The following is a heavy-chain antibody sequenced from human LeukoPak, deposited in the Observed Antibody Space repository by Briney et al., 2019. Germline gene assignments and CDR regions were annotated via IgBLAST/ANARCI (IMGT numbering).Heavy chain of an antibody. CDR2: IKTDGSST. Sequence: GGSLRLSCEASGFTFSNYWMHWVRQAPGKGLVWVSRIKTDGSSTNYADSVKGRFTISRDNAKSTLYLQMNSLRAEDTAVYFCARDLGPHGGSLGGYWGQGTLAPVSS. D-gene: IGHD2-15*01. CDR1: GFTFSNYW. V-gene: IGHV3-74*01. J-gene: IGHJ4*02. CDR3: ARDLGPHGGSLGGY.